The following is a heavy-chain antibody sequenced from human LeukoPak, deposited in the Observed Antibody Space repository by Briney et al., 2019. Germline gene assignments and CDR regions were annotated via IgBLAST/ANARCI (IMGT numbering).Heavy chain of an antibody. V-gene: IGHV4-30-4*07. Sequence: PSETLSLTCAVSGGSISSGGYSWSWIRQPPGKGLEWIGYIYYSGSTYYNPSLKSRVTISVDTSKNQFSLKLSSVTAADTAVYYCARGAPYSPWDYWGQGTLVTVSS. CDR3: ARGAPYSPWDY. CDR2: IYYSGST. CDR1: GGSISSGGYS. D-gene: IGHD5-18*01. J-gene: IGHJ4*02.